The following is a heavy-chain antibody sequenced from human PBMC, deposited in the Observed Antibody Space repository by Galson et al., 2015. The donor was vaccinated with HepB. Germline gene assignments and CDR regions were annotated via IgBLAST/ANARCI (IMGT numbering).Heavy chain of an antibody. J-gene: IGHJ3*02. CDR2: INPNSGGT. Sequence: SVKVSCKASGYTFTGYYMHWVRQAPGQGLEWMGWINPNSGGTNYAQKFQGRVTMTRDTSISTAYMELSRLRPDDTAVYHCARESYIVVVPAAISDAFDIWGQGTMVTVSS. D-gene: IGHD2-2*02. CDR3: ARESYIVVVPAAISDAFDI. V-gene: IGHV1-2*02. CDR1: GYTFTGYY.